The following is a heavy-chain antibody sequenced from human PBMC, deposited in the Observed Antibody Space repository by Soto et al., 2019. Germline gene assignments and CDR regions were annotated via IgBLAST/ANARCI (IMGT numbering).Heavy chain of an antibody. CDR1: GGSFRGYY. CDR3: ARGISMTVAIKGDAPGNYYLDS. J-gene: IGHJ4*02. Sequence: LXLTCAVYGGSFRGYYWSWIRQSPGRGLEWIGEINDGGRANQNPSLKSRVTTSVDTSKNQFSLKLKSVTAADTAVYYCARGISMTVAIKGDAPGNYYLDSWGQGTLVTVSS. V-gene: IGHV4-34*01. D-gene: IGHD3-22*01. CDR2: INDGGRA.